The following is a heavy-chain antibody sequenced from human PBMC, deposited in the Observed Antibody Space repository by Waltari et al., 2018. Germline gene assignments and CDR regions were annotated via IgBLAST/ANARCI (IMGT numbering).Heavy chain of an antibody. Sequence: DVQLLESGGGLVQPGGSLRLSCAASGLIFSSFAMRWVRQAPGKGLEWVSTISGSGSSTYYADSVKGRFTISRDNSKNTLYLQMNSLRAEDTAVYYCAKDSHGYYRPFDFWGQGTLVTVSS. CDR2: ISGSGSST. J-gene: IGHJ5*01. CDR1: GLIFSSFA. CDR3: AKDSHGYYRPFDF. V-gene: IGHV3-23*01. D-gene: IGHD3-3*01.